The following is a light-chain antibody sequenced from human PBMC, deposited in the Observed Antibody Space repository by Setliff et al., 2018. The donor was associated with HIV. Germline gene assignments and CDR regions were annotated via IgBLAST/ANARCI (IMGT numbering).Light chain of an antibody. V-gene: IGLV3-25*03. Sequence: SYELTQPPSVSVSPGQTARITCSADALPNQFAYWYQQKPGQAPVLLIYKDTERPSGIPERFSGSNSGTTVTLTISGVQAEDEVDYYCQSGDSSGIYVFGTGTKVTVL. CDR1: ALPNQF. CDR2: KDT. J-gene: IGLJ1*01. CDR3: QSGDSSGIYV.